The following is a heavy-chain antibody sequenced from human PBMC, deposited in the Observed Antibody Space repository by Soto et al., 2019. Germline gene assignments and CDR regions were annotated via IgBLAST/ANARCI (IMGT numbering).Heavy chain of an antibody. J-gene: IGHJ4*02. CDR3: ARDNGYYDILTGYSSIAPHDY. V-gene: IGHV3-33*01. CDR1: GFTFSSYG. CDR2: IWYDGSNK. Sequence: QVQLVESGGGVVQPGRSLRLSCAASGFTFSSYGMHWVRQAPGKGLEWVAVIWYDGSNKYYADSVKGRFTISRDNSKNTLYLQMNSLRAEDTAVYYCARDNGYYDILTGYSSIAPHDYWGQGTLVTVSS. D-gene: IGHD3-9*01.